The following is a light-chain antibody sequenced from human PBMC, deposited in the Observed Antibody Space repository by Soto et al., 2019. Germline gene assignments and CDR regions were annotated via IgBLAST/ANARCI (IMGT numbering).Light chain of an antibody. CDR1: QSLLYSDGNNY. J-gene: IGKJ4*01. Sequence: VMTQSPLSLPVTPGEPASISCKSSQSLLYSDGNNYLDWYLQKPGQSPQLLIHLGSNRASGVTDRFSGSGSGTDFTLRISRVEAEDVGVYFCMQALETPLTFGGGTKVEIK. CDR3: MQALETPLT. V-gene: IGKV2-28*01. CDR2: LGS.